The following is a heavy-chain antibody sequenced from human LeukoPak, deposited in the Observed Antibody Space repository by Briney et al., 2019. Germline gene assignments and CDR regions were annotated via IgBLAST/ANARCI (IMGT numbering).Heavy chain of an antibody. CDR3: ARGGEFAVAFI. Sequence: GASVKVSCKASGYTFTTYYMHWVRQAPGRGLEWMGIINPSGASTNYAQNFQGRVTMTRDPSTSTVYMELSSLRSEDTAVYYCARGGEFAVAFIWGQGTLVTVSS. CDR2: INPSGAST. V-gene: IGHV1-46*01. D-gene: IGHD3-16*01. J-gene: IGHJ4*02. CDR1: GYTFTTYY.